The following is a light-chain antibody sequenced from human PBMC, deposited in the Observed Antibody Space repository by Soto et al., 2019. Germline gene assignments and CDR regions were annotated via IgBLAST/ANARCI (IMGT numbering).Light chain of an antibody. CDR2: VGTGGIVG. CDR1: SGYSNYK. Sequence: QAVLTQPPSASASLGASVTLTCTLSSGYSNYKVDWYQQRPGKGPRFVMRVGTGGIVGSKGDGIPDRFSVLGSGLNRYLTIKNIQEEDESDYHCGADHGSGSNFAVAFGGGTQLTVL. J-gene: IGLJ2*01. V-gene: IGLV9-49*01. CDR3: GADHGSGSNFAVA.